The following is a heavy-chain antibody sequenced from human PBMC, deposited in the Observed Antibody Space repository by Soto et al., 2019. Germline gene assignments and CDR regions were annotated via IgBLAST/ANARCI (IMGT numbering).Heavy chain of an antibody. CDR2: IYYSGTT. J-gene: IGHJ6*02. CDR1: GGSISSSTNY. Sequence: PSETLSLTCTVSGGSISSSTNYWGWIRQPPGKGLEWIGSIYYSGTTDYNPSLKSRVTISVDTSKNQFSLKLSSVIAADTAVYFCARRRYSYGLSMDVWGQGTTVS. D-gene: IGHD5-18*01. V-gene: IGHV4-39*01. CDR3: ARRRYSYGLSMDV.